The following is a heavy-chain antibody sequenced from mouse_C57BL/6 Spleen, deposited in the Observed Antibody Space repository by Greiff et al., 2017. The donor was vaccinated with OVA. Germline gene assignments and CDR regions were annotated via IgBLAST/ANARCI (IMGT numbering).Heavy chain of an antibody. CDR1: GYTFTDYY. D-gene: IGHD2-1*01. CDR3: ARERELLRYFDV. J-gene: IGHJ1*03. CDR2: INPYNGGT. V-gene: IGHV1-19*01. Sequence: EVQLQQSGPVLVKPGASVKMSCKASGYTFTDYYMNWVKQSHGKSLEWIGVINPYNGGTSSNQKFKGKATLTVDKSSSTAYMELNSLTSEDSAVYYCARERELLRYFDVWGTGTTVTVSS.